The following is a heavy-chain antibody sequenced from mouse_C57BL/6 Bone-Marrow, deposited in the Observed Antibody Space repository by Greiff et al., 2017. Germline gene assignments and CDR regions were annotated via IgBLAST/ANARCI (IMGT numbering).Heavy chain of an antibody. CDR3: TSGSSYYYAMDY. CDR1: GFTFSDAW. V-gene: IGHV6-6*01. CDR2: IRNKANNHAT. Sequence: EVKVEESGGGLVQPGGSMKLSCAASGFTFSDAWMDWVRQSPEKGLEWVAEIRNKANNHATYYAESVKGRFTISRDDSKSSVYLQMNSLRAEDTGSYYCTSGSSYYYAMDYWGQGTSVTVSS. D-gene: IGHD1-1*01. J-gene: IGHJ4*01.